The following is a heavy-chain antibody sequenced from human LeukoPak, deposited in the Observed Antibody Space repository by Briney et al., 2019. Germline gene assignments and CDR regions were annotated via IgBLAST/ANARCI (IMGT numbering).Heavy chain of an antibody. CDR3: ITVYYSVAN. V-gene: IGHV3-15*01. CDR1: GFTFTNAW. Sequence: GGSLRLSCAASGFTFTNAWMDWVRQAPGKGLEWVGRIKSRPDGGTTDFAAPVKGRFTRSSDDSKNTLYLHTKSLKNTGTAMYYCITVYYSVANWGRGTLVTVSS. J-gene: IGHJ4*02. CDR2: IKSRPDGGTT. D-gene: IGHD1-26*01.